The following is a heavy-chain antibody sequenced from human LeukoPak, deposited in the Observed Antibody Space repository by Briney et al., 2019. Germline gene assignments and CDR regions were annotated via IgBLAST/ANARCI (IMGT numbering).Heavy chain of an antibody. D-gene: IGHD3-9*01. CDR3: ARDRLYYDILTGRTWYFDY. Sequence: ASVKVSCKASGYTFTSYDINWVRQATGQGLEWMGWMNPNSGNTGYAQKFQGRVTMTRNTSISTAYMELSSLRSEDTAVYYCARDRLYYDILTGRTWYFDYWGQGTLVTVSS. J-gene: IGHJ4*02. CDR1: GYTFTSYD. V-gene: IGHV1-8*01. CDR2: MNPNSGNT.